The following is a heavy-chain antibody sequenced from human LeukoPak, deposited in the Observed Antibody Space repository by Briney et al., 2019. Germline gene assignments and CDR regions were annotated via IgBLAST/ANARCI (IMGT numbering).Heavy chain of an antibody. CDR1: GFTFSNAW. CDR2: ISSSGSTI. J-gene: IGHJ4*02. Sequence: GGSLRLSCAASGFTFSNAWMSWVRQAPGKGLEWVSYISSSGSTIYYADSVKGRFTISRDNAKNSLYLQMNSLRAEDTAVYYCARVRYNWNYGDHWGQGTLVTVSS. V-gene: IGHV3-11*01. CDR3: ARVRYNWNYGDH. D-gene: IGHD1-7*01.